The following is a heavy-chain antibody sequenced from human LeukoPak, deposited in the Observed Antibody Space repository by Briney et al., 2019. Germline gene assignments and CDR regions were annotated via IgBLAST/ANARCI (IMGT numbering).Heavy chain of an antibody. J-gene: IGHJ4*02. Sequence: GGSLRLSCAASGLTFSSYAMHWVRQAPGKGLEWVAVISYDGSNKYYADSVKGRFTISRDNSKNTLYLQMNSLRAEDTAVYYCARDRRGTKIDSSVYMDYWGQGTLVTVSS. D-gene: IGHD3-22*01. CDR3: ARDRRGTKIDSSVYMDY. CDR2: ISYDGSNK. CDR1: GLTFSSYA. V-gene: IGHV3-30-3*01.